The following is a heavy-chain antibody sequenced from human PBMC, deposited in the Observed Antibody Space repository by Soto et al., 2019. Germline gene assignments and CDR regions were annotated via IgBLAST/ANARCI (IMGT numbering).Heavy chain of an antibody. J-gene: IGHJ4*02. CDR3: ATLNSFGSED. D-gene: IGHD5-18*01. CDR2: IDTGGSDT. CDR1: GFTFSSYW. Sequence: PGGSLRLSCAASGFTFSSYWMHWVRQAPGKGLVWVSYIDTGGSDTSYADSVKGRFTISRDNAKNTVYLQMNSLRAEDTAVYDCATLNSFGSEDWGQGTLVTGSS. V-gene: IGHV3-74*01.